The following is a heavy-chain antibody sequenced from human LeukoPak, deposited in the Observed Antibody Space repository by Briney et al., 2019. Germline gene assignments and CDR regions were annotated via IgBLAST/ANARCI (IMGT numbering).Heavy chain of an antibody. CDR3: ARVMGTTVTISLNWFDP. J-gene: IGHJ5*02. Sequence: SETLSLTCTVPGGPIIITGYYWGWIRQPPGKGLEWIGEINHSGSANYNPSLKSRVTISVDTSKNQFSLKLSSVTAADTAVYYCARVMGTTVTISLNWFDPWGQGTLVTVSS. V-gene: IGHV4-39*07. CDR1: GGPIIITGYY. D-gene: IGHD4-17*01. CDR2: INHSGSA.